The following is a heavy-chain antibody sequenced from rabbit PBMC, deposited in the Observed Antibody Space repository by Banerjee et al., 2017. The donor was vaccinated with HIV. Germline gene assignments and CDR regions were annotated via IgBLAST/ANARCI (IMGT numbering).Heavy chain of an antibody. Sequence: EETGGGLVKPEGSLTLTCTASGFDFSSYVIIWVRQAPGKGLEWIAYIDPDYGTTDYASWVNGRFTISLDNARNTVFLQMTSLTAADTATYFCARSGSGVYSFFDLWGPGTLVTVS. CDR3: ARSGSGVYSFFDL. CDR2: IDPDYGTT. V-gene: IGHV1S47*01. CDR1: GFDFSSYV. D-gene: IGHD8-1*01. J-gene: IGHJ6*01.